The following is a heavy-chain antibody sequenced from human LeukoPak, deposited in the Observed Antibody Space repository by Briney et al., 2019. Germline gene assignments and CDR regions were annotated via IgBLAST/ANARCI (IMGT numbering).Heavy chain of an antibody. Sequence: ASVKVSCKASGYTFTSYYMHWVRQAPGQGLEWMGIINPSGGSTSYAQKFQGRVTMTTDTSTSTAYMELRSLRSDDTAVYYCARGVEVHELDPWGQGTLVTVSS. CDR2: INPSGGST. D-gene: IGHD5-24*01. J-gene: IGHJ5*02. V-gene: IGHV1-46*01. CDR1: GYTFTSYY. CDR3: ARGVEVHELDP.